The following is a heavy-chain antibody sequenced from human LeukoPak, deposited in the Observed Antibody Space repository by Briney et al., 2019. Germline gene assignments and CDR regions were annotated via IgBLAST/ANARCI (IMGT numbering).Heavy chain of an antibody. D-gene: IGHD3-22*01. Sequence: PSETLSLTCTVPGGSISSYYWSWIRQPPGKGLEWIGYIYYSGSTNYNPSLKSRVTISVDTSKNQFSLKLSSVTAADTAVYYCARDLGYDSSGYEALDPWGQGTLVTVSS. CDR2: IYYSGST. J-gene: IGHJ5*02. CDR3: ARDLGYDSSGYEALDP. CDR1: GGSISSYY. V-gene: IGHV4-59*01.